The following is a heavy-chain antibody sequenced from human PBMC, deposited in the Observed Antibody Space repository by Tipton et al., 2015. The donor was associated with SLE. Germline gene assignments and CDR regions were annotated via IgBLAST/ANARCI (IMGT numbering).Heavy chain of an antibody. CDR3: AKDRLPSAFDS. CDR1: GFTFSRYG. CDR2: IWYDGSDK. J-gene: IGHJ3*02. D-gene: IGHD2-15*01. V-gene: IGHV3-30*02. Sequence: SLRLSCAPSGFTFSRYGMHWVRQAPGKGLEWVAFIWYDGSDKFYADCVQGRFTISRDNSKNTLYLQMSSLRLEDTAVYYCAKDRLPSAFDSWGQGTMVTVSS.